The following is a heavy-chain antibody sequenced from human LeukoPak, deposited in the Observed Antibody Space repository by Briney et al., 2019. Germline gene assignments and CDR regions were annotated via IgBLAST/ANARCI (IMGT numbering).Heavy chain of an antibody. CDR1: GFTFSSYG. J-gene: IGHJ4*02. Sequence: GGSLRLSCAASGFTFSSYGMHWVRQAPGKGLEWVAVISYDGSNKYYADSVKGRFTIPRDNSKNTLYLQMNSLRAEDTAVYYCAKGTYYYDSSGYQFFDYWGQGTLVTVSS. D-gene: IGHD3-22*01. CDR3: AKGTYYYDSSGYQFFDY. CDR2: ISYDGSNK. V-gene: IGHV3-30*18.